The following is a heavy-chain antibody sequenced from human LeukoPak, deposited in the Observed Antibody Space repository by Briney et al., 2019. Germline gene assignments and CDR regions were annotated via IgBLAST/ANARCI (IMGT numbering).Heavy chain of an antibody. CDR3: VRQFDY. Sequence: SQTLSLTCTVSGGSISSGTYYWSWIRQPAGKGLEWIGRFYTSGSTNYNPSLKSRVTISVDTSRNQFSLKLSSVTAADTAVYYCVRQFDYWGQGALVTVSS. CDR1: GGSISSGTYY. V-gene: IGHV4-61*02. CDR2: FYTSGST. J-gene: IGHJ4*02.